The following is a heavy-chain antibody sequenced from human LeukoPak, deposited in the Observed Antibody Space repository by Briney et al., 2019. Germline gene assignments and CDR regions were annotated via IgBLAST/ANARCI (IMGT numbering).Heavy chain of an antibody. CDR1: GFTFSSYA. D-gene: IGHD3-16*02. Sequence: AGGSLRLSCSASGFTFSSYAMHWVRQAPGKGLEYVSAISSNGGSTYYADSVKGRFTISRDNSKNTLYLQMSSLRAEDTAVYYCVKSLGAGVIFFDYWGQGTLVTVSS. CDR3: VKSLGAGVIFFDY. J-gene: IGHJ4*02. V-gene: IGHV3-64D*06. CDR2: ISSNGGST.